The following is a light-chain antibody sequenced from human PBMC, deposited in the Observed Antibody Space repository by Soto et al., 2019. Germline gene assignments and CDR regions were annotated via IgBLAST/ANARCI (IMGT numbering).Light chain of an antibody. Sequence: GDRVTITCRASQSISSYLNWYQQKPGKAPKLLIYAASSLQSGVPSRFSGSGSATDFTLTISSLQPEDFATYYCQQSYSTPLTFGGGTKVAI. J-gene: IGKJ4*01. CDR1: QSISSY. V-gene: IGKV1-39*01. CDR2: AAS. CDR3: QQSYSTPLT.